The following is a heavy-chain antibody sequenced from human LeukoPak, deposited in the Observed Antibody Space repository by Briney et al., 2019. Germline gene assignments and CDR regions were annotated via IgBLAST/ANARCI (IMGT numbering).Heavy chain of an antibody. V-gene: IGHV4-34*01. J-gene: IGHJ4*02. Sequence: SETLSLTCAVYGESFSGYYWTWIRQPPGKGLEWIGEINHSGSTNYNPSLKSRVTISLDTSKNQFSLRLSSVTAADTAMYYCARGYRVVGATRPLYYFDYWGQGTLVTVS. CDR1: GESFSGYY. CDR3: ARGYRVVGATRPLYYFDY. D-gene: IGHD1-26*01. CDR2: INHSGST.